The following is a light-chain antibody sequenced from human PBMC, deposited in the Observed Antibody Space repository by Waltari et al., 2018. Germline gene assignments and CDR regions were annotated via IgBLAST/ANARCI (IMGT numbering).Light chain of an antibody. Sequence: QSALTQPPSASGSPGQSVTISCTGTSSDIGGYNYVFWYQQHPGKAPKLMIYEVSKRPSGVPDRFSGSKSGNTASLTVSGLQAEDEADYYCSSYADSNNLVFGGGTKLTVL. CDR3: SSYADSNNLV. CDR2: EVS. CDR1: SSDIGGYNY. V-gene: IGLV2-8*01. J-gene: IGLJ2*01.